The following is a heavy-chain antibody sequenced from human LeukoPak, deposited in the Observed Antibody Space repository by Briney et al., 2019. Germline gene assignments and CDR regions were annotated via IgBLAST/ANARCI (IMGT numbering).Heavy chain of an antibody. CDR2: IYHNGNA. Sequence: PSETLSLTCAVSGGSISSGGYSWSWIRQPPGKGLEWIGYIYHNGNAYYSPSLKSRVTISVDRSKNQLSLKLSSVTAADTAMYYCASGGYSYGFDYWGQGTLVTVSS. J-gene: IGHJ4*02. D-gene: IGHD5-18*01. CDR3: ASGGYSYGFDY. V-gene: IGHV4-30-2*01. CDR1: GGSISSGGYS.